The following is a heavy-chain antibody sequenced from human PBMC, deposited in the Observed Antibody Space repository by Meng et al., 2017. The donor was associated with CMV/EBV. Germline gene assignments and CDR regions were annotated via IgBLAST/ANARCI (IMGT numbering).Heavy chain of an antibody. CDR3: AGLGYCSSTSCSAGGNWFDP. V-gene: IGHV1-46*01. Sequence: ASVKVSCKASGYTFTSYYMHWVRQTPGQGLEWMGIINPSGGSTSYAQKFQGRVTMTRDTSTSTVYMELSSLRSDDTAVYYCAGLGYCSSTSCSAGGNWFDPWGQGTLVTVSS. J-gene: IGHJ5*02. CDR2: INPSGGST. CDR1: GYTFTSYY. D-gene: IGHD2-2*01.